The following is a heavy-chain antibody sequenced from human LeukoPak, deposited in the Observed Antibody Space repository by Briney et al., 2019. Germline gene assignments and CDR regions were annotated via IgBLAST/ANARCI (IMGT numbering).Heavy chain of an antibody. CDR2: ISSSGTII. CDR3: ARSWLAVAGPEY. J-gene: IGHJ4*02. D-gene: IGHD6-19*01. CDR1: GLTFSSYE. V-gene: IGHV3-48*03. Sequence: GGSLRLSCAASGLTFSSYEMNWDRQAPGKGLEWLAYISSSGTIIYYADSVKGRFTISRDNAKNSVYLQMNSLRAEDTAVYYCARSWLAVAGPEYWGQGTLVTVSS.